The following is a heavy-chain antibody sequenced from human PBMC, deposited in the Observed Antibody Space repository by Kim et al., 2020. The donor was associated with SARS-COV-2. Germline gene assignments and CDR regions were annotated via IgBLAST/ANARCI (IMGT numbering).Heavy chain of an antibody. CDR2: IDHSGTT. J-gene: IGHJ6*02. D-gene: IGHD3-16*01. CDR3: ARIGAPATDSYYYIMDV. V-gene: IGHV4-34*01. CDR1: GESLIGYY. Sequence: SETLSLTCGVYGESLIGYYWTWIRQPPGKGLEWIGEIDHSGTTSYNPSLKSRATISLATSEKQLSLWLNSVTDADTAVYYCARIGAPATDSYYYIMDVWGQGTTVTVSS.